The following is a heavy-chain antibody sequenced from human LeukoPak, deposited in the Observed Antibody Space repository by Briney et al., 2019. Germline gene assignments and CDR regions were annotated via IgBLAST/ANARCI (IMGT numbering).Heavy chain of an antibody. CDR3: ARDFNRGTVTTPLDY. J-gene: IGHJ4*02. Sequence: GGSLRLSCAASGFTFSSYSMNWVRQAPGKGLEWVSSISSSSSYIYYADSVKGRFTISRDNAKNSLYLQMNSLRAEDTAVYYCARDFNRGTVTTPLDYWGQGTLVTVSS. D-gene: IGHD4-11*01. V-gene: IGHV3-21*01. CDR2: ISSSSSYI. CDR1: GFTFSSYS.